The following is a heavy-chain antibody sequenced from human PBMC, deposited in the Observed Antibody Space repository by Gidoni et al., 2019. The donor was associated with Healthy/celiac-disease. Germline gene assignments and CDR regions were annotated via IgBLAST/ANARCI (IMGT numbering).Heavy chain of an antibody. CDR3: ARDPAIFGVVTPDGMDV. J-gene: IGHJ6*02. V-gene: IGHV1-18*01. D-gene: IGHD3-3*01. Sequence: QVQLVQSGAEVKKPGASVKVSCKASGYTFTSYGISWVRQAPGQGLEWMGWISAYNCNTNYAQKLQGRVTMTTDTSTSTAYMELRSLRSDDTAVYYCARDPAIFGVVTPDGMDVWGQGTTVTVSS. CDR2: ISAYNCNT. CDR1: GYTFTSYG.